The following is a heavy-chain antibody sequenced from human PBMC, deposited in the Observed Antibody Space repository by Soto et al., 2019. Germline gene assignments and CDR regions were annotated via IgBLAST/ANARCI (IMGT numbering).Heavy chain of an antibody. J-gene: IGHJ6*02. CDR3: ARDDLTYDYGAGRAYYYGMDV. Sequence: PGESLKISCKGSGYSFTSYWISWVRQMPGKGLEWMGRIDPSDSYTNYSPSFQGHVTISADKSISTAYLQWSSLKASDTAMYYCARDDLTYDYGAGRAYYYGMDVWGRGTTVTVSS. CDR1: GYSFTSYW. CDR2: IDPSDSYT. D-gene: IGHD3-10*01. V-gene: IGHV5-10-1*01.